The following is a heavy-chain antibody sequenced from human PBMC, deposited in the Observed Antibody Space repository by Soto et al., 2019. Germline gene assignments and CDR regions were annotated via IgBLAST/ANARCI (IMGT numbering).Heavy chain of an antibody. CDR3: ARGVPKAYYDFWSGYFPFADWFDP. CDR1: GGSFSGYY. Sequence: PSETLSLTCAVYGGSFSGYYWSWIRQPPGKGLEWIGEINHSGSTNYNPSLKSRVTISVDTSKNQFSLKLSSVTAADTAVYYCARGVPKAYYDFWSGYFPFADWFDPWGQGTLVTVSS. D-gene: IGHD3-3*01. J-gene: IGHJ5*02. CDR2: INHSGST. V-gene: IGHV4-34*01.